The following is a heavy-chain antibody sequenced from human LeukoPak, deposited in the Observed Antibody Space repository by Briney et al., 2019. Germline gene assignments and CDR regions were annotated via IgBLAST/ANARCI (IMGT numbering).Heavy chain of an antibody. CDR2: ISSSGITI. J-gene: IGHJ4*02. Sequence: GGSLRLSCAASGFTFSNYEMNWVRQAPGKGLECGSYISSSGITIYYEDSVKGRFTISRDNAKNSLYLQMNSLRAEDTALYYCATGGTSTAPDYWGQGTLVTVSS. CDR1: GFTFSNYE. V-gene: IGHV3-48*03. D-gene: IGHD2-21*02. CDR3: ATGGTSTAPDY.